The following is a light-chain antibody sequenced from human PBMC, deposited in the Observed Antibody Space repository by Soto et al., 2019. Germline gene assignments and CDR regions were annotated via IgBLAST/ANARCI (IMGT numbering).Light chain of an antibody. CDR3: SSYAGSSARVV. V-gene: IGLV2-23*01. CDR1: STDFENYNL. CDR2: EGT. Sequence: QSALTQPVSVSGSPGQSITICCTRSSTDFENYNLVSWYQHCPDKAPKLIIYEGTKRPSEISDRFSGSESDTTASLIISGLQPEDEADYYCSSYAGSSARVVFGGGTKLTVL. J-gene: IGLJ2*01.